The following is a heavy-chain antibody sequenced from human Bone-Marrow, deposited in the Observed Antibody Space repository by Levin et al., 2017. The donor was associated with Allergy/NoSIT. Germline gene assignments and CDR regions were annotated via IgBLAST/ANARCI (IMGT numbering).Heavy chain of an antibody. CDR3: ASHYYGSGSYYNQTHDY. D-gene: IGHD3-10*01. Sequence: TAGGSLRLSCAASGFTFSDYYMSWIRQAPGKGLEWVSYISSSSSYTNYADSVKGRFTISRDNAKNSLYLQMNSLRAEDTAVYYCASHYYGSGSYYNQTHDYWGQGTLVTVSS. CDR1: GFTFSDYY. V-gene: IGHV3-11*03. CDR2: ISSSSSYT. J-gene: IGHJ4*02.